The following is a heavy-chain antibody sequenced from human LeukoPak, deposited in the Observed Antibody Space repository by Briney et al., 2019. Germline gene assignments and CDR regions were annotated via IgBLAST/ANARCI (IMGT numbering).Heavy chain of an antibody. CDR2: INTVASYI. CDR3: ARLRRNGDSGGFYYYYDS. Sequence: GGSLRLSCAASGFTFSSFSINWVRQAPGKGLEWVSSINTVASYIYYADSVRGRFTISRDNAKNSLYLQMNSLKAEDTGVYYCARLRRNGDSGGFYYYYDSWGQGTLVTVSS. D-gene: IGHD2-21*01. CDR1: GFTFSSFS. V-gene: IGHV3-21*01. J-gene: IGHJ4*02.